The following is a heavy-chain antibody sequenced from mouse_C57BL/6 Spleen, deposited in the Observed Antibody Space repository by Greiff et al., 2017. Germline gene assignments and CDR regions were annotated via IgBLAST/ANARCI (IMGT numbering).Heavy chain of an antibody. J-gene: IGHJ2*01. CDR2: INPSTGGT. CDR3: ARSHITTFDY. CDR1: GYTFTSYW. V-gene: IGHV1-53*01. Sequence: QVQLQQSGTELVKPGASVKLSCKASGYTFTSYWMHWVKQRPGQGLEWIGNINPSTGGTNYNEQFKSKATLTVAKSSSTAYMPLISLTSEDSAVYYCARSHITTFDYWGQGTTLTVSS. D-gene: IGHD1-1*01.